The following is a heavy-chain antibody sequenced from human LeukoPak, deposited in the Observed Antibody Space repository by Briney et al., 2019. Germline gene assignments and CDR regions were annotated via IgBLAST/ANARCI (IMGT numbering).Heavy chain of an antibody. V-gene: IGHV3-43*01. CDR2: ISWHGATT. Sequence: PGGSLKLSCVASGFRFDEYSMNWVRQPPGKGLEWVSFISWHGATTYYGDSVKGRFTISRDNSKNSLYLHMNSLKTEDTALYYCAKTRHNVIVAPGDADYMDVWGKGTTVTVSS. CDR3: AKTRHNVIVAPGDADYMDV. J-gene: IGHJ6*03. CDR1: GFRFDEYS. D-gene: IGHD2-21*01.